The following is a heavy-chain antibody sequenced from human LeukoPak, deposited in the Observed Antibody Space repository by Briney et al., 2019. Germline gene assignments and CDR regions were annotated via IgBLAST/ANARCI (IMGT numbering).Heavy chain of an antibody. D-gene: IGHD1-26*01. V-gene: IGHV1-46*01. CDR3: ARDRVPGTYYFDH. J-gene: IGHJ4*02. CDR2: ISPGGGRP. CDR1: GYTFTSHY. Sequence: ASLKVSCKASGYTFTSHYLHWVRHARGQGLEWMGMISPGGGRPSYSQKFQGRVTMTRDTSTSTIYMEMSSLRSEDTAVYFCARDRVPGTYYFDHWGQGTLVTVSS.